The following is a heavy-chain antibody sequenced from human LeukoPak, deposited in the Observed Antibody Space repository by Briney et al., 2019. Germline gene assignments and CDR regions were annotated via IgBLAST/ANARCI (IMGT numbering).Heavy chain of an antibody. J-gene: IGHJ4*02. V-gene: IGHV1-2*02. CDR2: INPKSGVT. CDR3: AHTLADYGDY. Sequence: GASVKVSCKGSGYTFTGYYLHWVRQAPGQRLEWLGWINPKSGVTNSPQKFQGRVTMTRDTSISTAYMELSRLRSDDTAVYYCAHTLADYGDYWGQGTLVTVSS. CDR1: GYTFTGYY.